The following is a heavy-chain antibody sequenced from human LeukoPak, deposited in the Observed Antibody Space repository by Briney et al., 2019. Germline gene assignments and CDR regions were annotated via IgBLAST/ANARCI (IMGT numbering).Heavy chain of an antibody. D-gene: IGHD3-10*01. CDR3: ARVRYGSGSYHFFDY. V-gene: IGHV3-23*01. Sequence: GGSLRLSCAASGFTFSSYGMSWVRQAPGKGLEWVSAISGSGGSTYYADSVKGRFTISRDNSKNTLYLQMNSLRAEDTAVYYCARVRYGSGSYHFFDYWGQGILVTVSS. CDR1: GFTFSSYG. CDR2: ISGSGGST. J-gene: IGHJ4*02.